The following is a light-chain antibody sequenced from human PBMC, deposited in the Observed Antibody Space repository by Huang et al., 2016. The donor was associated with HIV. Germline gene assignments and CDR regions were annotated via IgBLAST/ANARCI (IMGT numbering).Light chain of an antibody. CDR2: KAS. V-gene: IGKV1-5*03. J-gene: IGKJ2*01. CDR3: QQYNTYPMYT. Sequence: DIQMTQSPSTLSASVGDRVTIDCRASQSISTWLAWYQQKPWKAPNLLIYKASTLESEVPSRVSGSGSETEFTLTISDVQPGDSATYYCQQYNTYPMYTFGQGTKLEIK. CDR1: QSISTW.